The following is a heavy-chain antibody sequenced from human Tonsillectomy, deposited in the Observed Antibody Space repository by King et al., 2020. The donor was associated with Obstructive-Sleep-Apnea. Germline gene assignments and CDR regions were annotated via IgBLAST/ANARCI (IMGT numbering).Heavy chain of an antibody. V-gene: IGHV4-59*01. J-gene: IGHJ4*02. Sequence: QLQESGPGLVKPSETLSLTCTVSGGSISSYYWSWIRQPPGKGLEWIGYIYYSGSTNYNPSLKSRVTISVDTSKNQFSLKLSSVTAADTAVYYCARAQGATTAGLSDYWGQGTLVTVSS. D-gene: IGHD1-26*01. CDR1: GGSISSYY. CDR3: ARAQGATTAGLSDY. CDR2: IYYSGST.